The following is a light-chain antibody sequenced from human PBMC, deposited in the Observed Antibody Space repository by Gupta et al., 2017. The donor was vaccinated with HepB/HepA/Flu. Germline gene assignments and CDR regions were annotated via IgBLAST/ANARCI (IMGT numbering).Light chain of an antibody. CDR2: WAS. Sequence: DIVMSQSPDSLAVSLGERATITCKSSQTVFSSENRKNFLAWYQQKPGQPPRLLIYWASTRDSGVTDRFSGSGSGTEFTLTISSLQAEDVAVYCCLQDISSPLSFGQGTKVEIK. CDR1: QTVFSSENRKNF. CDR3: LQDISSPLS. J-gene: IGKJ2*03. V-gene: IGKV4-1*01.